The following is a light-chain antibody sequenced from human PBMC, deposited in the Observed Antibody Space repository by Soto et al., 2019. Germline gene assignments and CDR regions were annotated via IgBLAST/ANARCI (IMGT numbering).Light chain of an antibody. Sequence: QSALTQPASVSGSPGQSITSCCTGASNDIGYCNCVSWYQQHPGKAPKLIIYDVSNRPSGVSNRFSGSKSGNTASLTISGLQGEDEADYHCSSHTSFKVFVFGGGTYVAVL. J-gene: IGLJ1*01. CDR1: SNDIGYCNC. CDR3: SSHTSFKVFV. V-gene: IGLV2-14*03. CDR2: DVS.